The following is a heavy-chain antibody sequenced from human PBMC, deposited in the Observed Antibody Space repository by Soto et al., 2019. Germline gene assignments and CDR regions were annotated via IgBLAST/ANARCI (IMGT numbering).Heavy chain of an antibody. CDR1: GFTFSSYA. J-gene: IGHJ4*02. V-gene: IGHV3-30-3*01. CDR3: ARVRQLELSVYFDY. D-gene: IGHD1-1*01. Sequence: PGGSLRLSCAASGFTFSSYAMHWVRQAPGKGLEWVAVISYDGSNKYYADSVKGRFTISRDNSKNTLYLQMNSLRAEDTAVYYCARVRQLELSVYFDYWGQGTLVTVSS. CDR2: ISYDGSNK.